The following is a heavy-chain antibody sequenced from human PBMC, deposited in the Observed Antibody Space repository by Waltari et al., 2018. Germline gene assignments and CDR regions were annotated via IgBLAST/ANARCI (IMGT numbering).Heavy chain of an antibody. V-gene: IGHV3-23*01. CDR1: GFTFSSYV. J-gene: IGHJ5*02. Sequence: EVQLLESGGGLVQPGESLSISCAASGFTFSSYVMIWVRQAPGKGLEWVSSISGSGGSTYYADSVKGRFTISRDNIKDTLYLQMNRLRAEDTAVYYCALSPTWGQGTLVTVSS. CDR3: ALSPT. CDR2: ISGSGGST.